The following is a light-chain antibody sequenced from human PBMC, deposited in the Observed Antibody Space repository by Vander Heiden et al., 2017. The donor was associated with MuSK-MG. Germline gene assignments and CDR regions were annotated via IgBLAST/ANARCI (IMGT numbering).Light chain of an antibody. V-gene: IGKV1-39*01. Sequence: DIQMTQSPSSLSASVGDRVTITCRTSQSISSYLNWYQQKPGKAPKLLIYAASRLQSGVPSRFSGSGSGTDFTLTISRLQPEDFATYYCQQSYSTLTFGGRTKVEIK. CDR3: QQSYSTLT. J-gene: IGKJ4*01. CDR2: AAS. CDR1: QSISSY.